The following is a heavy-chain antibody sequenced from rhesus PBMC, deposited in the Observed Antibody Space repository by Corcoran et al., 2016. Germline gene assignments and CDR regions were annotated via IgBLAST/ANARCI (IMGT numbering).Heavy chain of an antibody. D-gene: IGHD2-15*01. V-gene: IGHV4-73*01. J-gene: IGHJ4*01. CDR1: GGSISGYYY. CDR2: IYGYSAGT. CDR3: TRGGCSSTYCCPIDC. Sequence: QVQLQQWGEGLVKPSETLSLTCAVYGGSISGYYYWSWIRQPPGKGLEWIGYIYGYSAGTNTNPTLKNRVTISKDPSKNQFSLELRSVTAANTAVYCCTRGGCSSTYCCPIDCWGQGVLVTVSS.